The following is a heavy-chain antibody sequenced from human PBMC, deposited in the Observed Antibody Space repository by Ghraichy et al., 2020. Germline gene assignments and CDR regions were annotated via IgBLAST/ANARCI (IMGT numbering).Heavy chain of an antibody. CDR3: ARNSPIIRFLEWLPFDY. J-gene: IGHJ4*02. CDR2: ISGSGGST. D-gene: IGHD3-3*01. Sequence: GALRLSCAASGFTFSSYAMSWVRQAPGKGLEWVSAISGSGGSTYYADSVKGRFTISRDNSKNTLYLQMNSLRAEDTAVYYCARNSPIIRFLEWLPFDYWGQGTLVTVSS. V-gene: IGHV3-23*01. CDR1: GFTFSSYA.